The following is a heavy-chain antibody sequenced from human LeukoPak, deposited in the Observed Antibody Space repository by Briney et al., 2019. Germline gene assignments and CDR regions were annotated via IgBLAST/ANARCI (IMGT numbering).Heavy chain of an antibody. CDR2: IRSKAYGGTT. CDR3: TREGYDYVWGSYRYNYYYYYMDV. Sequence: GESLRLSCTAPGFTFGDYAMSWVRQAPGKGLEWVGFIRSKAYGGTTEYAASVKGRFTISRDDSKSIAYLQMNSLKTEDTAVYYCTREGYDYVWGSYRYNYYYYYMDVWGKGTTVTISS. V-gene: IGHV3-49*04. J-gene: IGHJ6*03. CDR1: GFTFGDYA. D-gene: IGHD3-16*02.